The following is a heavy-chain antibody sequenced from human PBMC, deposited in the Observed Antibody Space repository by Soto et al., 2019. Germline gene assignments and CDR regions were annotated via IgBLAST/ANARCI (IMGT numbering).Heavy chain of an antibody. Sequence: GGSLRLSCAASGFTFSSYWMSWVRQAPGKGLEWVANIKQDGSEKYYVDSVKGRFTISRDNAKNSLYLQMNSLRAEDTAVYYCAREALGIAAAGTSPYWGQGTLVTVSS. CDR1: GFTFSSYW. D-gene: IGHD6-13*01. V-gene: IGHV3-7*01. CDR2: IKQDGSEK. J-gene: IGHJ4*02. CDR3: AREALGIAAAGTSPY.